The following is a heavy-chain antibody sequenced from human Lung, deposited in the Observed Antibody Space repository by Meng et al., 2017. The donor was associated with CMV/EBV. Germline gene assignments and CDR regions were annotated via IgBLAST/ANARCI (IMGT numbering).Heavy chain of an antibody. CDR3: ARLLSKGLIVVPAVSSDY. V-gene: IGHV3-48*03. CDR1: GFTFSSYE. D-gene: IGHD2-2*01. Sequence: SCAASGFTFSSYEMNWVRQAPGKGLEWVSYISSSGSTIYYAGSVKGRFTMSRDNAKNSMYLQMNSLRAEDTAVYYWARLLSKGLIVVPAVSSDYWGQGTLVTVSS. J-gene: IGHJ4*02. CDR2: ISSSGSTI.